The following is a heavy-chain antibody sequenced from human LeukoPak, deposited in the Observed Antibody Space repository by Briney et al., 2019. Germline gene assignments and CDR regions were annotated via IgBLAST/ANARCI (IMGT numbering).Heavy chain of an antibody. CDR1: GGSFSGYY. Sequence: PSETLSLTCAVYGGSFSGYYWSWIRQPPGKGLEWIGEINHSGSTNYNPSLKSRVTISVDTSKNQFSLRLSSVTAADTAVYYCARGGRVVVVAATRFPFDHWGQGTLVTVSS. V-gene: IGHV4-34*01. CDR2: INHSGST. CDR3: ARGGRVVVVAATRFPFDH. D-gene: IGHD2-15*01. J-gene: IGHJ4*02.